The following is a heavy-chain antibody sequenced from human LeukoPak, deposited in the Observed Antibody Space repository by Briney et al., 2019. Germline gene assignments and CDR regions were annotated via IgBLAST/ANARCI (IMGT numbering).Heavy chain of an antibody. D-gene: IGHD1-26*01. V-gene: IGHV4-4*07. CDR1: GGSISSYY. J-gene: IGHJ4*02. CDR2: IYTSGST. Sequence: PSETLSLTCTVSGGSISSYYWSWIRQPAGKGLEWIGRIYTSGSTNYNASLKSRVSMSVDTSKNQFSLKLSSVTTADTAVFYCARENSGSYREFDYWGQGTLVTVSS. CDR3: ARENSGSYREFDY.